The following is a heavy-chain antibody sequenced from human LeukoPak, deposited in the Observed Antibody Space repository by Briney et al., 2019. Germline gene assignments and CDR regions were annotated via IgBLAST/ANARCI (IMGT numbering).Heavy chain of an antibody. J-gene: IGHJ6*02. CDR1: GGSISSGGYY. Sequence: SETLSLTCTVSGGSISSGGYYWSWIRQAPGKGLEWIGEIRHSGSTNYNPSLKGRVTVSVDTSKNQFSLRLTSVTAADTAVYYCARRGSWTYYYAMDVWGQGTTVTVSS. CDR3: ARRGSWTYYYAMDV. D-gene: IGHD6-13*01. CDR2: IRHSGST. V-gene: IGHV4-61*08.